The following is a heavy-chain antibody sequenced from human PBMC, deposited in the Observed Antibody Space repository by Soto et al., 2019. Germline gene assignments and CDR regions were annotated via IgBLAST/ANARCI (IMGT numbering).Heavy chain of an antibody. D-gene: IGHD2-15*01. CDR2: ISYDGSNK. CDR1: GFTFSSYA. V-gene: IGHV3-30-3*01. CDR3: ARDLYCSGGSCYSYGWFDP. Sequence: SLRLSCAASGFTFSSYAMHWVRQAPGNGLEWVAVISYDGSNKYYADSVKGRFTISRDNSKNTLYLQMNSLRAEDTAVYYCARDLYCSGGSCYSYGWFDPWGQGTLVTVSS. J-gene: IGHJ5*02.